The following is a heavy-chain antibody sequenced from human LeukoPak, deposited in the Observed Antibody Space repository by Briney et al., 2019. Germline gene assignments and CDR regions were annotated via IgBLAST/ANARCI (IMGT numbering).Heavy chain of an antibody. CDR3: AKLSLGDFEYFDY. CDR2: ISVAGATT. J-gene: IGHJ4*02. Sequence: GGSLRLSCVSSGFIFSSYVMSWVRQAPGKGLEWVSSISVAGATTDYADSVKGRFHISRGNSKSTVYLQMNGLRVEDTALYYCAKLSLGDFEYFDYWGQGTLVTVSS. CDR1: GFIFSSYV. V-gene: IGHV3-23*01. D-gene: IGHD2-21*02.